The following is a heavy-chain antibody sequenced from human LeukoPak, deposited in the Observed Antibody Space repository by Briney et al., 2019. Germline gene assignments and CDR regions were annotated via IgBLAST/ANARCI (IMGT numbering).Heavy chain of an antibody. CDR1: GYNFTTYD. CDR3: ARGPRETTYLDY. D-gene: IGHD1-14*01. J-gene: IGHJ4*02. Sequence: ASVKVSCKASGYNFTTYDFTWVRQATGQGLEWMGWMNPNDGNTGYALRFQGRVTMTWDTSIGTAYMELSSLTSEDTAVYYCARGPRETTYLDYWGQGTLVTVSS. V-gene: IGHV1-8*01. CDR2: MNPNDGNT.